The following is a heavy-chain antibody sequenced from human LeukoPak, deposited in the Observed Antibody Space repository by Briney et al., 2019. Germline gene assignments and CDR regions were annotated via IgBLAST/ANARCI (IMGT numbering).Heavy chain of an antibody. CDR1: GFTFDDYA. D-gene: IGHD5-24*01. J-gene: IGHJ4*02. CDR2: ISWNSGSI. Sequence: GGSLRLSCAASGFTFDDYAMHWVRQAPGKGLEWVSGISWNSGSIGYADSVKGRFTISRDNAKNSLYLQMNSLRAEDTALYYCAKGRATREYYFDYWGQGTLVTVSS. CDR3: AKGRATREYYFDY. V-gene: IGHV3-9*01.